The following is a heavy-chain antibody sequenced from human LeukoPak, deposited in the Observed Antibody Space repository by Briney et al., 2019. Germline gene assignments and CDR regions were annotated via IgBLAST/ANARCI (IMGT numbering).Heavy chain of an antibody. D-gene: IGHD6-19*01. V-gene: IGHV1-8*03. CDR1: GYTFTNFD. CDR3: ARHLRSWLVPLAAFDI. J-gene: IGHJ3*02. CDR2: MNPNTGNA. Sequence: ASVKVSCKASGYTFTNFDINWVRQATGQGLEWMGWMNPNTGNAGYAQKFQDRVTITWDASISTAYMDLSSLRSEDTAVYYCARHLRSWLVPLAAFDIWGQGQWSPSLQ.